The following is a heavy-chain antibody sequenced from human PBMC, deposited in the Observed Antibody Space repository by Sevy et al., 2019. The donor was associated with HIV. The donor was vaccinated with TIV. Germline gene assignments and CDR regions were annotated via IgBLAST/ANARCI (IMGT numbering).Heavy chain of an antibody. CDR2: ISAYNGNT. CDR1: GYTFTSYG. Sequence: ASVKVSCKASGYTFTSYGISWVRQAPGQGLEWMGWISAYNGNTNYAQKLQGRVTMTTDTSTSTAYMELRSLRSDDTAVYYCARINGGYDSVPFPSYYYYGMDVWGQGTTVTVSS. V-gene: IGHV1-18*01. D-gene: IGHD5-12*01. CDR3: ARINGGYDSVPFPSYYYYGMDV. J-gene: IGHJ6*02.